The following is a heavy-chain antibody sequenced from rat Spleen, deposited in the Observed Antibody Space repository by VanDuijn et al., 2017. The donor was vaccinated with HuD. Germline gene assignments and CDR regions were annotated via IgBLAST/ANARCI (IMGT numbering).Heavy chain of an antibody. J-gene: IGHJ3*01. CDR3: ARSDGVHYFLPFAD. Sequence: EVQLQESGPGLVKPSQSLSLTCSVTGHAISSSYRWNWIRNFPGNTLEWMGYINSAGTTIYSPSLKSRISITRDTSQNQFFLQVNSVTTDDTATYYCARSDGVHYFLPFADWGQGSLVTVSS. D-gene: IGHD1-12*02. V-gene: IGHV3-3*01. CDR2: INSAGTT. CDR1: GHAISSSYR.